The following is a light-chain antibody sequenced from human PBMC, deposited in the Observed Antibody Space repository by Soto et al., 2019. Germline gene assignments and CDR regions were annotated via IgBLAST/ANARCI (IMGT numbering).Light chain of an antibody. CDR1: SSDVGAYSY. J-gene: IGLJ1*01. V-gene: IGLV2-14*01. Sequence: QSALTQPASVSGSPGQSITISCTGTSSDVGAYSYVSWYQQHPGKAPKLIIYDVSDRPSGISNRFSGSKSDNTASLTISGIQAEDEAEYYCSSYTSSRTYVFGTGTMVTVL. CDR3: SSYTSSRTYV. CDR2: DVS.